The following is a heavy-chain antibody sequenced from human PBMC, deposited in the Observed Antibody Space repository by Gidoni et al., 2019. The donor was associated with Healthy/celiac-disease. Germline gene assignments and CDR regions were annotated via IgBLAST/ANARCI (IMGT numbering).Heavy chain of an antibody. V-gene: IGHV1-46*01. D-gene: IGHD6-13*01. CDR1: GYTFTSYY. CDR3: ARDKQQLVRGDYYYYYMDV. CDR2: INPSGGST. J-gene: IGHJ6*03. Sequence: QVQLVQSGAEVKKPGASVKVSCKASGYTFTSYYMHWVRQAPGQGLEWMGIINPSGGSTSYAQKFQGRVTMTRDTSTSTVYMELSSLRSEDTAVYYCARDKQQLVRGDYYYYYMDVWGKGTTVTVSS.